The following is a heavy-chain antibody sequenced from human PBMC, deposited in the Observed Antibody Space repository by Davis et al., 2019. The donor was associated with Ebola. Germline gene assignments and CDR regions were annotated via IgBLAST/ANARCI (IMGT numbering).Heavy chain of an antibody. D-gene: IGHD3-16*01. CDR1: GITFSRYA. V-gene: IGHV3-30*04. CDR2: IAYDGRYE. CDR3: VRDYNDGIGRFDY. J-gene: IGHJ4*02. Sequence: PGGSLRLSCAVPGITFSRYAMHWVRQAPGKGLEWVTDIAYDGRYESYAESVKGRFTISRDNSKSTLYLQMNSLRLEDTAVYYCVRDYNDGIGRFDYWGQGTLVTVSS.